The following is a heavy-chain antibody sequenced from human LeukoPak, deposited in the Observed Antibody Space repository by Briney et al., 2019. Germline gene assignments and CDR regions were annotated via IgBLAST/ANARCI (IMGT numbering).Heavy chain of an antibody. V-gene: IGHV3-11*01. CDR2: ISSSGSTI. J-gene: IGHJ4*02. D-gene: IGHD3-22*01. CDR1: GFTFSDYY. CDR3: ARGPPLATMIVVY. Sequence: GGSLRLSCAASGFTFSDYYMSWIRQAPGKGLEWVSYISSSGSTIYYADSVKGRFTISRDNAKDSLYLQMNSLRAEDTAMYYCARGPPLATMIVVYWGQGTLVTVSS.